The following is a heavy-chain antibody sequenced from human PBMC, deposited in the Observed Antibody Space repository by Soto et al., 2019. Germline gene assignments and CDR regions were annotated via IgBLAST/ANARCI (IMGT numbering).Heavy chain of an antibody. CDR2: ISYDGSNK. CDR3: ARVSPAMVYLMVYDAFDI. J-gene: IGHJ3*02. Sequence: GGSLRLSCAASGFTFSSYAMHWVRQAPGKGLEWVAVISYDGSNKYYADSVKGRFTISRDNSKNTLYLQMNSLRAEDTAVYYCARVSPAMVYLMVYDAFDIWGQGTMVTVSS. V-gene: IGHV3-30-3*01. D-gene: IGHD5-18*01. CDR1: GFTFSSYA.